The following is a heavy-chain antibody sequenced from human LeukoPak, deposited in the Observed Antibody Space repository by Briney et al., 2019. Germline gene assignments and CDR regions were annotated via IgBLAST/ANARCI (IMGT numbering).Heavy chain of an antibody. Sequence: GGSLRVSCAASGFTFSNYDMNWVRQAPGKGMECVSGISGSDGSTNYADSVKGRFTISRDNSKNTLYLQMSSLRAEDTAVYYCASHDYSDHGHFDYWGQGTLVTVSS. V-gene: IGHV3-23*01. CDR1: GFTFSNYD. CDR2: ISGSDGST. D-gene: IGHD4-17*01. J-gene: IGHJ4*02. CDR3: ASHDYSDHGHFDY.